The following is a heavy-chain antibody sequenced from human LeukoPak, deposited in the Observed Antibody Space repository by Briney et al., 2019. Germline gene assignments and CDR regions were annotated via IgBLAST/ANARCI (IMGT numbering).Heavy chain of an antibody. D-gene: IGHD6-19*01. J-gene: IGHJ4*02. Sequence: GGSLRLSRAASGFTFSSYSMNWVRQAPGKGLEWVSSISSSSSYIYYADSVKGRFTISRDNAKNSLYLQMNSLRAEDTAVYYCAKGPWLAYPYYFDYWGQGTLVTVSS. CDR1: GFTFSSYS. CDR3: AKGPWLAYPYYFDY. V-gene: IGHV3-21*04. CDR2: ISSSSSYI.